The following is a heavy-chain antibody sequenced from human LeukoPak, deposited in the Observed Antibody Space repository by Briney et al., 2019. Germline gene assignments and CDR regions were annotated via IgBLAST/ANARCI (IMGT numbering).Heavy chain of an antibody. CDR3: ARDSGYCSGGSCFPANFDY. CDR1: GGSVSSGSYY. V-gene: IGHV4-61*01. J-gene: IGHJ4*02. CDR2: IYYSGST. D-gene: IGHD2-15*01. Sequence: SETPSLTCTVSGGSVSSGSYYWSWIRQPPGKGLEWIGYIYYSGSTNYNPSLKSRVTMSIDMSKNQFSLKLSSVTAADTAVYYCARDSGYCSGGSCFPANFDYWGQGTLVTVSS.